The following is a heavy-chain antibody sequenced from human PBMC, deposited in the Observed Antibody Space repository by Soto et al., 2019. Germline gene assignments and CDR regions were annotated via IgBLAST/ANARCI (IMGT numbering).Heavy chain of an antibody. Sequence: QVQLQESGPGLVKPSQTLSLTCTVSGGSISSGGYYWSWIRQHPGKGLEWIGYIYYRWSTYYNPSLKSRVTISVDTSKNQFSLKLSSVTAADTAVYYCARDPRRDYYDTTLGAFDIWGQGTMVTVSS. CDR3: ARDPRRDYYDTTLGAFDI. J-gene: IGHJ3*02. CDR1: GGSISSGGYY. V-gene: IGHV4-31*03. CDR2: IYYRWST. D-gene: IGHD3-22*01.